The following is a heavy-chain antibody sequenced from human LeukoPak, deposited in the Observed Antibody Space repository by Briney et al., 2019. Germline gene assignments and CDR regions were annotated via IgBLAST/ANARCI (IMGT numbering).Heavy chain of an antibody. Sequence: SETLSLTCTVSGGSISSGSYYWSWIRQPAGKGLEWIGRIYTGGGTNYNPSLKSRVTISLDTSKSQFSLKLSSVTAADTAVYYCARDGSVAPYYWGQGTLFTVSS. CDR1: GGSISSGSYY. CDR2: IYTGGGT. CDR3: ARDGSVAPYY. J-gene: IGHJ4*02. D-gene: IGHD6-19*01. V-gene: IGHV4-61*02.